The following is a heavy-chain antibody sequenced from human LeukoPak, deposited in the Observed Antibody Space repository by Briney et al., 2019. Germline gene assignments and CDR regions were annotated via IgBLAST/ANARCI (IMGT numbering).Heavy chain of an antibody. J-gene: IGHJ3*02. CDR3: ASDYGSGSYYNDAFDI. CDR1: GGSISSYY. V-gene: IGHV4-4*07. D-gene: IGHD3-10*01. Sequence: SETLSLTCTVSGGSISSYYWSWIRQPAGKGLEWIGRIYTSGSTNYNPSLKSRVTMSVDTSKNQFSLKLSSVTAADTAVYYCASDYGSGSYYNDAFDIWGQGTMGTVSS. CDR2: IYTSGST.